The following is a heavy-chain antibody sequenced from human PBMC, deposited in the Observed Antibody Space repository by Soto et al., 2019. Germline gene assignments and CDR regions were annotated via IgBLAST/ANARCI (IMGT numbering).Heavy chain of an antibody. J-gene: IGHJ4*02. CDR2: IIPTFGTA. CDR1: GGTFSSYA. V-gene: IGHV1-69*13. D-gene: IGHD3-22*01. Sequence: ASVKVSCKASGGTFSSYAISWVRQAPGQGLEWMGGIIPTFGTANYAQKFQGRVTITADESTSTAYMELSSLRSEDTAVYYCARGPRDSSGYYQYYFDYWGQGTLVTVSS. CDR3: ARGPRDSSGYYQYYFDY.